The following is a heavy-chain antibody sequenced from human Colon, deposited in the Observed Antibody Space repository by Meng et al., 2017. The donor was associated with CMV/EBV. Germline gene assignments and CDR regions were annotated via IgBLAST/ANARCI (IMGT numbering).Heavy chain of an antibody. CDR2: SYNDGST. V-gene: IGHV3-53*01. J-gene: IGHJ4*02. CDR1: GFTVTNNF. Sequence: GESLKISCAASGFTVTNNFMTWVRQAPGKGLEWVSLSYNDGSTYYADSVKGRFTISRDNAKNSLYLQMNSLRAEDTAVYYCAREERLAGGPDYWGQGTLVTVSS. CDR3: AREERLAGGPDY. D-gene: IGHD3-10*01.